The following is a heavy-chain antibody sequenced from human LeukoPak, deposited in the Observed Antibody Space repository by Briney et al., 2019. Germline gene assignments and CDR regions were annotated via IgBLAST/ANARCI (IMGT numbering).Heavy chain of an antibody. CDR2: IKQDGSEK. CDR1: GFTFSSYW. V-gene: IGHV3-7*01. J-gene: IGHJ6*03. Sequence: PGGSLRLSCAASGFTFSSYWMSWVRQAPGKGLEWVANIKQDGSEKYYVDSVKGRSTISRDNAKNSLYLQMNSLRAEDTAVYYCARDVCGGDCYSTYYYYYMDVWGKGTTVTVSS. D-gene: IGHD2-21*02. CDR3: ARDVCGGDCYSTYYYYYMDV.